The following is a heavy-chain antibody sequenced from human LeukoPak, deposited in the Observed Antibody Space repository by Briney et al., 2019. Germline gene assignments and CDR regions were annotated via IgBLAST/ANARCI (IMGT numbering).Heavy chain of an antibody. D-gene: IGHD2-15*01. J-gene: IGHJ3*02. CDR1: GFAFSSNR. CDR2: IKQDGTEK. V-gene: IGHV3-7*05. CDR3: ASQALRAVDI. Sequence: PGGSLRLFCAASGFAFSSNRMSWVRQATGKGLEWVANIKQDGTEKYYVDSVRGRFTISRDHAKNSLYLQMNSLRAEDTAVYYCASQALRAVDIWGQGTMVTVSS.